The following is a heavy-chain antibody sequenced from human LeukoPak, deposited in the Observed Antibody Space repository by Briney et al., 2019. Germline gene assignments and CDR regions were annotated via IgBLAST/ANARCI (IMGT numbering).Heavy chain of an antibody. CDR1: GGSFSGYY. V-gene: IGHV4-34*01. CDR3: ARGLGYYGSGSHR. Sequence: SETLSLTCAVYGGSFSGYYWSWIRQPPGKGPEWIGEINHSGSTNYNPSLKSRVTISVDTSKNQFSLNLSSVTAADTAVYYCARGLGYYGSGSHRWGQGTLVTVSS. CDR2: INHSGST. D-gene: IGHD3-10*01. J-gene: IGHJ5*02.